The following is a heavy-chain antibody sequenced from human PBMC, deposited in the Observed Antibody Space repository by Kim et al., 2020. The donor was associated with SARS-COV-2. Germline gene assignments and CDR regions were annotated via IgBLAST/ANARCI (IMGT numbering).Heavy chain of an antibody. D-gene: IGHD6-19*01. CDR1: GFTFSSYW. CDR2: IKKDGGEK. V-gene: IGHV3-7*01. J-gene: IGHJ6*02. CDR3: AXXXXXXVAGTGYYYAGXXX. Sequence: GGSLRLSCAASGFTFSSYWMSWVRQAPGKGLEWVANIKKDGGEKYYVDSVKGRFTISXNNAKNSLYLQMXXXRXEDTAVYYCAXXXXXXVAGTGYYYAGXXXWGQGXXVTVSS.